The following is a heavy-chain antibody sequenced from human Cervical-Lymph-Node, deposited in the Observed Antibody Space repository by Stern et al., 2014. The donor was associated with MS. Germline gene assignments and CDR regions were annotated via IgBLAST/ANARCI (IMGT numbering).Heavy chain of an antibody. CDR2: IYHSGNT. D-gene: IGHD1-26*01. J-gene: IGHJ2*01. CDR3: ARSLRVGATSFWHFDL. V-gene: IGHV4-59*02. Sequence: VQLLESGPGLVKPSETLSLTCTVSGASVSSHYWSWIRQSPGKGLEWIGYIYHSGNTNYNPSLNSRVTISGDTSKNQFSLKLTSVTAADTAVYYCARSLRVGATSFWHFDLWGRGTLVTVSS. CDR1: GASVSSHY.